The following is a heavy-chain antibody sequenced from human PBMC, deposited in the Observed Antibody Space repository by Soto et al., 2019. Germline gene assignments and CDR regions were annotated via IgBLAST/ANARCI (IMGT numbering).Heavy chain of an antibody. CDR3: ARPQTRRYRSGQAFDY. J-gene: IGHJ4*02. Sequence: SETLSLTCTVSGGSIISYYWGWIRQPPGKGLESIGYIDYSGSTNYNPSLKSRVTISVDTSKNQFSLRLSSVTAADTAVYYCARPQTRRYRSGQAFDYGGKGPLVTVP. V-gene: IGHV4-59*01. CDR2: IDYSGST. D-gene: IGHD6-19*01. CDR1: GGSIISYY.